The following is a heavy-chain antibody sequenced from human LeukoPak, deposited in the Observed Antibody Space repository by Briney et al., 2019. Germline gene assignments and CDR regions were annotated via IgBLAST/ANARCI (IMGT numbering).Heavy chain of an antibody. V-gene: IGHV1-69*05. Sequence: ASVKVSCKASGGSFNNYAVTWVRQAPGQGLEWMGGFIPILDTTNYALNFQGRVTITTDESSTTAYMELSSLKWEDTALYYCARSNDYDYHFNYWGQGTLVTVSS. CDR2: FIPILDTT. J-gene: IGHJ4*02. CDR1: GGSFNNYA. D-gene: IGHD5-12*01. CDR3: ARSNDYDYHFNY.